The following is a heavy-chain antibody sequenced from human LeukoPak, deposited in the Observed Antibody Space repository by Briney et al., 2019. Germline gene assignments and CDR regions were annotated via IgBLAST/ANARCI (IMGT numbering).Heavy chain of an antibody. D-gene: IGHD2-2*01. V-gene: IGHV3-30*03. CDR3: ARAGVVPATDYYYYYGLDV. CDR2: ISYDGSNK. CDR1: GFTFSSYA. Sequence: GGSLRLSCAASGFTFSSYAMSWVRQAPGKGLEWVAVISYDGSNKYYADSVKGRFTISRDNSKNTLYLQMNSLRAEDTAVYYCARAGVVPATDYYYYYGLDVWGQGTTVTVSS. J-gene: IGHJ6*02.